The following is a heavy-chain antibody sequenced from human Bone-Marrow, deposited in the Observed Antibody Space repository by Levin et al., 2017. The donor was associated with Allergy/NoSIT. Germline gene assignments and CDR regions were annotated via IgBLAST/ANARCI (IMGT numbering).Heavy chain of an antibody. CDR3: ARDGGVQVGGDY. V-gene: IGHV3-66*01. CDR1: GFTVSSNY. CDR2: IYSEGTT. D-gene: IGHD2-8*02. J-gene: IGHJ4*02. Sequence: GGSLRLSCVASGFTVSSNYMRWVRQAPGKGLEWVSLIYSEGTTDYADSVKGRFTISRDKSKNTLYLQMNSLRVEDTDVYYCARDGGVQVGGDYVGQGTLVTVSS.